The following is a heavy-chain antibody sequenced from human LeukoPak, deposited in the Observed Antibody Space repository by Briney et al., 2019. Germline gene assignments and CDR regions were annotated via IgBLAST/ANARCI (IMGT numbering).Heavy chain of an antibody. Sequence: ASVKISCKASGYTFTGNYIHWVRQAPGQGLEWMGRINPNSGGTNYAQKFQGRVTMTRDTSISTAYMELSRLRSDDTAVYYCASWLSDYYDSSGYYYDYWGQGTLVTVSS. CDR2: INPNSGGT. V-gene: IGHV1-2*06. D-gene: IGHD3-22*01. J-gene: IGHJ4*02. CDR3: ASWLSDYYDSSGYYYDY. CDR1: GYTFTGNY.